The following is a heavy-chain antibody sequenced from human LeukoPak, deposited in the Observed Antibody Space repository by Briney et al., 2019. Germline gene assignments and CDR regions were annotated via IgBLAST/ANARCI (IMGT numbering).Heavy chain of an antibody. CDR3: AREGLSYSSSWYHTFDY. V-gene: IGHV3-53*01. D-gene: IGHD6-13*01. Sequence: GRSLRLSCAASGFTVSSNYMSWVRQAPGKGLEWVSVIYSGGSTYYADSVKGRFTISRDNSKNTLYLQMNSLRAEDTAVYYCAREGLSYSSSWYHTFDYWGQGTLVTVSS. J-gene: IGHJ4*02. CDR2: IYSGGST. CDR1: GFTVSSNY.